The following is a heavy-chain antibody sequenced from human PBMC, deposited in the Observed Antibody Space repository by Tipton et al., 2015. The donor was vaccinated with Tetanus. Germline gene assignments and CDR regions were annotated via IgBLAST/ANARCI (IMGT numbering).Heavy chain of an antibody. Sequence: GSLRLSCAASGFMFSRNWMSWVRQAPGKGLEWVSTVYTAGSTYYAETVKGRFTISRDDSKNTLYLQMNSLRVEDTAVYYCARGPLGTGVFDYWGQGTLVSVST. CDR1: GFMFSRNW. CDR3: ARGPLGTGVFDY. J-gene: IGHJ4*02. V-gene: IGHV3-53*01. CDR2: VYTAGST. D-gene: IGHD7-27*01.